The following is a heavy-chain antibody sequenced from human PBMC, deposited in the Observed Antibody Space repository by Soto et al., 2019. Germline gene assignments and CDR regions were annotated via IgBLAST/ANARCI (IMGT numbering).Heavy chain of an antibody. V-gene: IGHV5-51*01. CDR3: ATYSGRRGVTFDN. J-gene: IGHJ4*02. D-gene: IGHD5-12*01. CDR2: IYPDDSDT. CDR1: GYSFGLYW. Sequence: GESLKISCKASGYSFGLYWIGWVRQMPGKGLEWMGIIYPDDSDTRYNPSFQGQITVSVDKSIGTAFLQWSSLRASDTGMYYCATYSGRRGVTFDNWGQGTLVTVSS.